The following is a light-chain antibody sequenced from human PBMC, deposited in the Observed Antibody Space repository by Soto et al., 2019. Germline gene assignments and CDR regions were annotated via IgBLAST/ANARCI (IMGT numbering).Light chain of an antibody. J-gene: IGLJ1*01. CDR3: CSYAYSTTFV. V-gene: IGLV2-23*02. Sequence: QSVLTQPASVSGSPGQSITISCTGSSSDVGRFNFVSWYQQHPGKAPKLLIYEVIKRPSGVSSRFSASKSGNTASLTISGLQAEDEAHYYCCSYAYSTTFVFGTRTKVTVL. CDR2: EVI. CDR1: SSDVGRFNF.